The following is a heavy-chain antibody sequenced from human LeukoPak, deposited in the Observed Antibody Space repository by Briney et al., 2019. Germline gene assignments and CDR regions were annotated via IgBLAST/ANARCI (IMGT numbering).Heavy chain of an antibody. D-gene: IGHD2-2*01. CDR2: IYPGESDT. CDR1: GYSFTSYW. J-gene: IGHJ3*02. V-gene: IGHV5-51*01. Sequence: ESLKISCKGSGYSFTSYWIGWVRQMPGKGLEWMGIIYPGESDTRYSPSFQGQVTISADKSISTAYLQWSSLKASDTAMYYCASRMGRYCSSTSCYHDAFDIWGQGTMVTVSS. CDR3: ASRMGRYCSSTSCYHDAFDI.